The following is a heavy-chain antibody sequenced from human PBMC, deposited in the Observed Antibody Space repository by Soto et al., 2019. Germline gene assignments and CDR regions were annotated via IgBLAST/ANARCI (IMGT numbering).Heavy chain of an antibody. CDR2: INAGNGNT. J-gene: IGHJ4*02. Sequence: ASVKVSCKASGYTFTGYAMHWVRQAPGQRLEWMGWINAGNGNTKYSQKFQGRVTITRDTSASTAYMELSSLRSEDTAVYYCARDPTIRDGYNHFDYWGQGTLVTVSS. CDR1: GYTFTGYA. D-gene: IGHD5-12*01. CDR3: ARDPTIRDGYNHFDY. V-gene: IGHV1-3*01.